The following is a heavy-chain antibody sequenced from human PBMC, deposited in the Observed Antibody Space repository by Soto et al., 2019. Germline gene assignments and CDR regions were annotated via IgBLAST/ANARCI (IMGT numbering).Heavy chain of an antibody. CDR1: GGSISRGGYY. D-gene: IGHD3-10*01. CDR2: LYYTGST. CDR3: ASFRGWPTYYCDY. Sequence: QVQLQESGPGLVKPSQTLYLTCSVSGGSISRGGYYWSWIRQHPGKGLEWIGYLYYTGSTSYNPSLKTRLNLSVDTSKNQFSLRLSSVTAADTAVYYCASFRGWPTYYCDYWGQGTLFTVSS. V-gene: IGHV4-31*03. J-gene: IGHJ4*02.